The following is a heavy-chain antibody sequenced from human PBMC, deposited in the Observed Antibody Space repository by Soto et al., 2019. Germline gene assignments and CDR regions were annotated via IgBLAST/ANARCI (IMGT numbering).Heavy chain of an antibody. CDR3: ARVSKTGYSSSWYQTYYYGMDV. CDR2: TYYRSKWYN. Sequence: SQTLSLTCAISGDSVSSNSAAWNWIRQSPSRGLEWLGRTYYRSKWYNDYAVSVKGRITINPDTSKNQFSLQLNSVTPEDTAVYYCARVSKTGYSSSWYQTYYYGMDVWGQGTTVTVSS. D-gene: IGHD6-13*01. V-gene: IGHV6-1*01. CDR1: GDSVSSNSAA. J-gene: IGHJ6*02.